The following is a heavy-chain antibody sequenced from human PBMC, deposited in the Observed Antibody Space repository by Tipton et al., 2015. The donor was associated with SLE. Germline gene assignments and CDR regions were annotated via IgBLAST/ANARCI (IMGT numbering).Heavy chain of an antibody. V-gene: IGHV4-61*01. J-gene: IGHJ4*02. CDR1: GGSVSSGSYY. CDR2: IYYSGST. D-gene: IGHD3-9*01. Sequence: TLSLTCTVSGGSVSSGSYYWSWIRQPPGKGLEWIGYIYYSGSTNYNPSLKSRVTISVDTSKNQFSLKLSSVTAADTAVYYCASGLLRYFDYWGQGTLVTVSS. CDR3: ASGLLRYFDY.